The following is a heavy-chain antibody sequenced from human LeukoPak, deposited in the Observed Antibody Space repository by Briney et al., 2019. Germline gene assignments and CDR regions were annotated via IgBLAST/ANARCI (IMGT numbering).Heavy chain of an antibody. CDR2: IKSKSDGGTI. Sequence: GGSLRLSCAGAGFIFTDVWMSWVRQAPGKGLEWVGRIKSKSDGGTIDCAAPVKGRITVSRDDSRKTLSLELNNLKTEDTGVYYCTTDLDYWGQGTLVTVSS. J-gene: IGHJ4*02. CDR3: TTDLDY. CDR1: GFIFTDVW. V-gene: IGHV3-15*01.